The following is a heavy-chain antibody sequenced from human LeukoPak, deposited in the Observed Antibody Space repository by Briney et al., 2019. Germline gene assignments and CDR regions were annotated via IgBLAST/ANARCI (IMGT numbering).Heavy chain of an antibody. J-gene: IGHJ4*02. CDR3: ARGGHDYGDY. D-gene: IGHD3-10*01. Sequence: VRQAPGQXLEWMGWISAYNGNTNYAQKLQGRVTMTTDTSTSTAYMELRSLRSDDTAVYYCARGGHDYGDYWGQGTLVTVSS. CDR2: ISAYNGNT. V-gene: IGHV1-18*01.